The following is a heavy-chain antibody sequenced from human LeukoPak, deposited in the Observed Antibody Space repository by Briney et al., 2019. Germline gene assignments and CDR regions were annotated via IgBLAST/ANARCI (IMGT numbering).Heavy chain of an antibody. CDR1: GGSISSSSYY. V-gene: IGHV4-39*07. CDR3: ARTGIQLWDPFDY. D-gene: IGHD5-18*01. Sequence: SETLSLTCTVSGGSISSSSYYWGWIRQPPGKGLEWIGSIYYSGSTYYNPSLKSRVTISVDTSKNQFSLKLSSVTAADTAVYYCARTGIQLWDPFDYWGQGTLVTVSS. CDR2: IYYSGST. J-gene: IGHJ4*02.